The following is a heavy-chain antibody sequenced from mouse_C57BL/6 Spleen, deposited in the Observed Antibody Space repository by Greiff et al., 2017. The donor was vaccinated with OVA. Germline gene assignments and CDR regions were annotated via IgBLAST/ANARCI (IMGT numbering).Heavy chain of an antibody. CDR3: ARDALGWYFDV. CDR1: GFTFSSYA. Sequence: DVMLVESGGGLVKPGGSLKLSCAASGFTFSSYAMSWVRQTPEKRLEWVATISDGGSYTYYPDNVKGRFTISRDNAKNNLYLQMSHLKSEDTAMYYCARDALGWYFDVWGTGTTVTVSS. J-gene: IGHJ1*03. CDR2: ISDGGSYT. V-gene: IGHV5-4*01. D-gene: IGHD4-1*01.